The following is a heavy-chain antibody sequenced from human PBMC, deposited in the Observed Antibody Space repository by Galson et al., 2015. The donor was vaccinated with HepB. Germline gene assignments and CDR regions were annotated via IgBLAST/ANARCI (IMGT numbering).Heavy chain of an antibody. CDR3: ARGSWYEIEY. Sequence: SVKVSCKASGYTFTGYYMHWVRQAPGQGLEWMGWIIPNSGDTNYAQKFQGRVTMARDTSISTAYMELSRLRSDDTALYYCARGSWYEIEYWGQGTLVTVSS. J-gene: IGHJ4*02. CDR2: IIPNSGDT. D-gene: IGHD6-13*01. CDR1: GYTFTGYY. V-gene: IGHV1-2*02.